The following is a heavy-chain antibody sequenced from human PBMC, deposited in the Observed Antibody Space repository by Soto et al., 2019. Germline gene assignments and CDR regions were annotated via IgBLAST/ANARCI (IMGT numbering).Heavy chain of an antibody. CDR1: RFTFSSYS. D-gene: IGHD2-2*01. Sequence: XWSLRLSYRASRFTFSSYSMSWVRQAPGKGLDWVSAISGSGGSTYYADSVKGRFTISRDNSKNTLYLQMNSLRAEDTAVYYCAKELYCSSTSCSAFDDWGQGTLVTFSS. CDR3: AKELYCSSTSCSAFDD. V-gene: IGHV3-23*01. J-gene: IGHJ4*02. CDR2: ISGSGGST.